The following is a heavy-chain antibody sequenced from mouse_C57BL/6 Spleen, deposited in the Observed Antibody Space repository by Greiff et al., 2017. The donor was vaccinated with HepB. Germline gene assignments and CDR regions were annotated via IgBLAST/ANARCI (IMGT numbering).Heavy chain of an antibody. J-gene: IGHJ4*01. D-gene: IGHD1-1*01. V-gene: IGHV1-18*01. Sequence: VQLQQSGPELVKPGASVKIPCKASGYTFTDYNMDWVKQSHGKSLEWIGDINPNNGGTIYNQKFKGKATLTVDKSSSTAYMELRSLTSEDTAVYYCARLLRRGYYYAMDYWGQGTSVTVSS. CDR1: GYTFTDYN. CDR2: INPNNGGT. CDR3: ARLLRRGYYYAMDY.